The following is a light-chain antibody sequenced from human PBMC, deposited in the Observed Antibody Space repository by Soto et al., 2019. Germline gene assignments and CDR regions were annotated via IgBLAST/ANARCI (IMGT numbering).Light chain of an antibody. Sequence: MVLTQSPGTLSLSPGETATLSCRADQSVTGNFLAWYQQKPGQSPRLLISSAYNRATGIPGRFSGSGSGTAFSLTISRLDNEDFAMYYCQQYAASSWTFGQWTKVE. CDR1: QSVTGNF. CDR3: QQYAASSWT. CDR2: SAY. V-gene: IGKV3-20*01. J-gene: IGKJ1*01.